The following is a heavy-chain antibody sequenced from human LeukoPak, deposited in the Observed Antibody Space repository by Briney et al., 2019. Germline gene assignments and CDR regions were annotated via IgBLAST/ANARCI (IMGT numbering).Heavy chain of an antibody. V-gene: IGHV4-59*01. CDR1: GGSLSGDY. CDR3: ARGGSRPSYYDIWSGLDY. CDR2: IYYSGSA. J-gene: IGHJ4*02. D-gene: IGHD3-3*01. Sequence: PSETLSLTCTVSGGSLSGDYWSWVRQPPGKGLKWIGGIYYSGSANYNPSLKSRVTISVDTSKNQFSLKVSSVPAADTAVYYCARGGSRPSYYDIWSGLDYWGQGTLVTVSS.